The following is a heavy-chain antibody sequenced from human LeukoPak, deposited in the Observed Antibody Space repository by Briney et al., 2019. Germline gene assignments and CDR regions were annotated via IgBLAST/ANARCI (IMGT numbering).Heavy chain of an antibody. CDR3: ARGGVVVQDAFDI. CDR1: GGSFSGYY. D-gene: IGHD1-1*01. CDR2: ISYSGAT. J-gene: IGHJ3*02. Sequence: PSETLSLTCAVYGGSFSGYYWTWIRQPPGKGLEWIGDISYSGATNYNPSLESRVTISVDTSKNHFSLKLTSVTAADTAMYYCARGGVVVQDAFDIWGQGTMVTVSS. V-gene: IGHV4-59*08.